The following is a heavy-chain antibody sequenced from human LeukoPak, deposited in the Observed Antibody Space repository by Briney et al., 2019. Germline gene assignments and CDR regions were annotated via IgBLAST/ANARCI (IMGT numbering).Heavy chain of an antibody. CDR3: ARVRGGGEFDY. J-gene: IGHJ4*02. CDR2: IYSGGST. D-gene: IGHD2-15*01. V-gene: IGHV3-53*01. CDR1: GFTFDDYA. Sequence: GGSLRLSCAASGFTFDDYAMHWVRQAPGKGLEWVSVIYSGGSTYYADSVKGRFTISRDNSKNTLYLQMNSLRAEDTAVYYCARVRGGGEFDYWGQGTLVTVSS.